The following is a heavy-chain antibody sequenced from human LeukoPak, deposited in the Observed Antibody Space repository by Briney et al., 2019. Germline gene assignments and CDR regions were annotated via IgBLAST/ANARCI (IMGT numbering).Heavy chain of an antibody. J-gene: IGHJ6*02. V-gene: IGHV1-8*01. D-gene: IGHD3-22*01. CDR2: MNPNSGNT. CDR3: ARGCDSSGYYYVGYYYYGMDV. CDR1: GYTFTSYD. Sequence: RASVKVSCKASGYTFTSYDINWVRQATGQGLEWMGWMNPNSGNTGYAQKFQGRVTVTRNTSISTAYMELSSLRSEDTAVYYCARGCDSSGYYYVGYYYYGMDVWGQGTTVTVSS.